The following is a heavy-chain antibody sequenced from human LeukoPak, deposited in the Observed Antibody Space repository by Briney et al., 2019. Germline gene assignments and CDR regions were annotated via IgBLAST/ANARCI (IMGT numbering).Heavy chain of an antibody. CDR2: ISGSGGNT. J-gene: IGHJ4*02. Sequence: GGSLRLSCAASGFTFSSYAMSWVRQAPGKGLEWVSAISGSGGNTYYADSVKGRFTISRDNSKNTLYLQMNSLRAEDTAVYYCAKAGSGSYYPQDYWGQGTLVTVSS. CDR1: GFTFSSYA. V-gene: IGHV3-23*01. CDR3: AKAGSGSYYPQDY. D-gene: IGHD3-10*01.